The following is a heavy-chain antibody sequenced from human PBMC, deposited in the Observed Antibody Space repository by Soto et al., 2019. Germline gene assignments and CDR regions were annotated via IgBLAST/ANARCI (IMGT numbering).Heavy chain of an antibody. J-gene: IGHJ4*02. CDR3: ARGRYYYDSSGYHSPFDY. CDR2: IYSGGST. CDR1: GFTVSSYY. Sequence: VQLGETGGGLIQPGWSLRVSCAASGFTVSSYYMSWVRQAPGKGLEWVSVIYSGGSTYYAESVKGRFTVSRDNSKNMLSLQMNSLRAEDTAVYYCARGRYYYDSSGYHSPFDYWGQGTLVTVSS. D-gene: IGHD3-22*01. V-gene: IGHV3-53*02.